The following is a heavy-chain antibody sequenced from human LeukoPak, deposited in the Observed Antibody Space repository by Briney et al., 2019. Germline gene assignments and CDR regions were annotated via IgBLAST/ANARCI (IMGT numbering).Heavy chain of an antibody. CDR2: IYYSGST. D-gene: IGHD6-19*01. Sequence: SETLSLTCTVSGGSISSGGYYWSWIRQHPGKGLEWIGYIYYSGSTYYNPSLKSRVTISVDTSKNQFSLKLSSVTAADTAVYYCARDWRYSSGWDWFGYYYGMDVWGQGTTVTVSS. J-gene: IGHJ6*02. V-gene: IGHV4-31*03. CDR1: GGSISSGGYY. CDR3: ARDWRYSSGWDWFGYYYGMDV.